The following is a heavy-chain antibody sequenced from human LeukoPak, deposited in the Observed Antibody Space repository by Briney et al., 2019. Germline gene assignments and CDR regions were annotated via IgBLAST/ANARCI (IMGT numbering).Heavy chain of an antibody. Sequence: GGSPRLSCAASGFTFSSYSMNWVRQAPGKGLEWVSSISSSSSYIYYADSVKGRFTISRDNAKNSLYLQMNSLRAEDTAVYYCARDTRGRLMSYYFDYWGQGTLVTVSS. V-gene: IGHV3-21*01. CDR1: GFTFSSYS. CDR3: ARDTRGRLMSYYFDY. D-gene: IGHD3-16*01. J-gene: IGHJ4*02. CDR2: ISSSSSYI.